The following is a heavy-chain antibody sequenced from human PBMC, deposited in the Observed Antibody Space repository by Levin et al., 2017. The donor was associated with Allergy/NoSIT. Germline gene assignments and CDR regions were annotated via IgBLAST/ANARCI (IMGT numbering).Heavy chain of an antibody. CDR2: IWYDGSKE. V-gene: IGHV3-33*01. Sequence: GESLKISCAASGFTFSSYGMHWVRQAPGKGLEWVALIWYDGSKEYYADPVKGRFTISRDNSKNTLYLQMNSLRAEDTALYYCARLGSSWSLDYWGQGTLVTVSS. CDR1: GFTFSSYG. D-gene: IGHD6-13*01. J-gene: IGHJ4*02. CDR3: ARLGSSWSLDY.